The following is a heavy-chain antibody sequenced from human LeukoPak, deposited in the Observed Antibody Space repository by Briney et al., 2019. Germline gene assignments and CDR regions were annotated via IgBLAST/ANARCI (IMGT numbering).Heavy chain of an antibody. Sequence: GGSLRLSRVASGFTFSSHWMHWVRQAPGKGLEWVSRINQDASVRDYAGSARGRFTISRDNAKNMLYLQMDSLRAEDTAVYYCAIAFSDGGDAFDMWGQGTMVTASS. D-gene: IGHD6-25*01. J-gene: IGHJ3*02. CDR1: GFTFSSHW. CDR2: INQDASVR. CDR3: AIAFSDGGDAFDM. V-gene: IGHV3-74*01.